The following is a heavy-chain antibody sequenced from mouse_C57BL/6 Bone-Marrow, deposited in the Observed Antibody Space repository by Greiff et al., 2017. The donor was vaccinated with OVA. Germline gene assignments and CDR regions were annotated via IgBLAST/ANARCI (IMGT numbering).Heavy chain of an antibody. D-gene: IGHD1-1*01. Sequence: EVQLQQSGAELVRPGASVKLSCTASGFNIKDDYMHWVKQRPEQGLEWIGWIDPENGDTEYASKFQGKATITADTSSNTAYLQLSSLTSEDTAVYYCTTLLLLQAMDYWGQGTSVTVSS. CDR1: GFNIKDDY. CDR3: TTLLLLQAMDY. V-gene: IGHV14-4*01. CDR2: IDPENGDT. J-gene: IGHJ4*01.